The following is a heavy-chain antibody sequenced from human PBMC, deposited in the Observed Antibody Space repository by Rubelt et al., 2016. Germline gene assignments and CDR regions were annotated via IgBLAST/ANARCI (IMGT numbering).Heavy chain of an antibody. CDR1: GFTLSSYW. J-gene: IGHJ4*02. CDR2: INSDGSST. V-gene: IGHV3-74*01. CDR3: ARGSYYFDY. D-gene: IGHD2-21*01. Sequence: QLGMRGGGLVQPGGSLRLSCAASGFTLSSYWMHWVRQAPGKGLVWVSRINSDGSSTSYVDSVKGRFTISRDNAKNTLYLQMNSLRDEDTAVYYCARGSYYFDYWGQGTLVTVSS.